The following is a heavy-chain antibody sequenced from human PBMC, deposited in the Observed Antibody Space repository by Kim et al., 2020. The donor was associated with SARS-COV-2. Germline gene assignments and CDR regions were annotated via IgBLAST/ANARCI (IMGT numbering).Heavy chain of an antibody. V-gene: IGHV3-72*01. D-gene: IGHD6-25*01. Sequence: YARSGKGRLIVSRENSKNSLYLQMNSLKTEGTAVYYCARDTAAAMDVWGQGTTVTVSS. CDR3: ARDTAAAMDV. J-gene: IGHJ6*02.